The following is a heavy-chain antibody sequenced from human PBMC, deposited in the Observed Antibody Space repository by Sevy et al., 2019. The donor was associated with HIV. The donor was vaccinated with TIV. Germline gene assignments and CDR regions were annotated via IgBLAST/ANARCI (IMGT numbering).Heavy chain of an antibody. Sequence: SQTLSLTCAISGDSVSSNSAAWNWIRQSPSRGLEWLGRTYYRSKWYNDYAVSVKSRITINPDKSKNQGSLQLNSVTPEDTAIYYCARDGLTYGGMDVWGQGTTVTVSS. V-gene: IGHV6-1*01. CDR1: GDSVSSNSAA. CDR2: TYYRSKWYN. J-gene: IGHJ6*02. CDR3: ARDGLTYGGMDV. D-gene: IGHD1-20*01.